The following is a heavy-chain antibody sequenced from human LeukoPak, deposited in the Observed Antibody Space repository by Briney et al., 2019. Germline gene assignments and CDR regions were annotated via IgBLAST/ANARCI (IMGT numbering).Heavy chain of an antibody. CDR2: IKQDGSEK. J-gene: IGHJ6*03. V-gene: IGHV3-7*01. CDR1: GFTFSSYA. CDR3: ARAAAAGYYYYYYMDV. Sequence: PGGSLRLSCAASGFTFSSYAMHWVRQAPGKGLEWVANIKQDGSEKYYVDSVKGRFTISRDNAKNSLYLQMNSLRAEDTAVYYCARAAAAGYYYYYYMDVWGKGTTVTISS. D-gene: IGHD6-13*01.